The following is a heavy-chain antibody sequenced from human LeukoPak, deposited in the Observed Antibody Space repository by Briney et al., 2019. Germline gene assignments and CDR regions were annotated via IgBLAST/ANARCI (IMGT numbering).Heavy chain of an antibody. CDR3: ARAAAAGPLDY. V-gene: IGHV3-66*01. D-gene: IGHD6-13*01. J-gene: IGHJ4*02. CDR2: IYSGHST. Sequence: GGSPRLSCAASGFTVSNNYMSWVRQAPGKGLEWVSIIYSGHSTYYADSVKGRFTISRDNSKNTLYLQMNSLRADDTAVYYCARAAAAGPLDYWGQGTLVTVSS. CDR1: GFTVSNNY.